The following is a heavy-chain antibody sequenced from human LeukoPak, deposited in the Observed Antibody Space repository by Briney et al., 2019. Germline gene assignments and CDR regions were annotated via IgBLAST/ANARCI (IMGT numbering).Heavy chain of an antibody. CDR1: GFTFDDYA. J-gene: IGHJ4*02. CDR2: ISWNSGSI. Sequence: TGGSLRLSCAASGFTFDDYAMHWVRQAPGKGLEWVSGISWNSGSIGYADSVKGRFTISRDNAKNSLYLQMNSLRAEDTALYYCAKEGQVTMVRGVIWYFDYWDQGTLVTVSS. CDR3: AKEGQVTMVRGVIWYFDY. D-gene: IGHD3-10*01. V-gene: IGHV3-9*01.